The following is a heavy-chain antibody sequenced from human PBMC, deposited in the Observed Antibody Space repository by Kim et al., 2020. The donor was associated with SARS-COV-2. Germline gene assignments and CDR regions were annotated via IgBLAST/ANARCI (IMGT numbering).Heavy chain of an antibody. CDR2: INPSGGST. CDR1: GYTFTSYY. J-gene: IGHJ6*02. CDR3: ARDLSGSGSYKYYYYYGMDV. V-gene: IGHV1-46*01. Sequence: ASVKVSCKASGYTFTSYYMHWVRQAPGQGLEWMGIINPSGGSTSYAQKFQGRVTMTRDTSTSTVYMELSSLRSEDMAVYYCARDLSGSGSYKYYYYYGMDVWGQGTTVTVSS. D-gene: IGHD3-10*01.